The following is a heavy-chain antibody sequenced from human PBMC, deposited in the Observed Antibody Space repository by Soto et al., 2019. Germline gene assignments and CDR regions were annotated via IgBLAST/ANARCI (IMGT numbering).Heavy chain of an antibody. CDR1: GFAFGNYP. Sequence: EVQLLQSGGGLVQPGGSLRLSCAASGFAFGNYPMAWVRQTPGKGLEWISTISGTGGITDYDDSVKGRFTVSIDYSKDTVHRQMNILRAEDTAVYYCAKDRTMARGVRAFDIWGQGTMVNISS. D-gene: IGHD3-10*01. J-gene: IGHJ3*02. V-gene: IGHV3-23*01. CDR2: ISGTGGIT. CDR3: AKDRTMARGVRAFDI.